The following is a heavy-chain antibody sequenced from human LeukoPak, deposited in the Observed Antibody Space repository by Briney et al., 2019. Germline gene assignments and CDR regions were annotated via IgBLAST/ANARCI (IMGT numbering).Heavy chain of an antibody. V-gene: IGHV4-34*01. CDR3: ARVWVVVPAAIRFGGNWFDP. D-gene: IGHD2-2*02. J-gene: IGHJ5*02. CDR1: GGSFSGYY. Sequence: SETLSLTCAVYGGSFSGYYWSWIRQPPGKGLEWIGEINHSGSTNYNPSLKSRVTISVDTSKNQFSLKLSSVTAADTAVYYCARVWVVVPAAIRFGGNWFDPWGQGTLVTVS. CDR2: INHSGST.